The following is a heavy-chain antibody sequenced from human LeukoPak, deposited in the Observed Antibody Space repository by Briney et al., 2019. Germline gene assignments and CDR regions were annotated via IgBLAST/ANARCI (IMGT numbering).Heavy chain of an antibody. Sequence: GGSLRLSCAASGFTFSSYGMHWVRQAPGKGLEWVAVISYGGSNKYYADSVKGRFTISRDNSKNTLYLQMNSLRPEDTAVYYCARDLSGVTGYTYGRGIDYWGQGTLVTVSS. CDR1: GFTFSSYG. D-gene: IGHD5-18*01. CDR3: ARDLSGVTGYTYGRGIDY. V-gene: IGHV3-30*03. J-gene: IGHJ4*02. CDR2: ISYGGSNK.